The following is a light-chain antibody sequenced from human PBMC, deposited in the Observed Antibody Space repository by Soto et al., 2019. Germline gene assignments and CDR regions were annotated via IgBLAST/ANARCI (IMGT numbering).Light chain of an antibody. CDR3: QQRANWPLT. J-gene: IGKJ4*01. CDR2: GAS. V-gene: IGKV1-6*01. CDR1: QDVRNR. Sequence: AIQVTQSPTSLSASVVDRXXXTXXTSQDVRNRLGWYQQKPGKAPKLLIYGASSLQGGVSSRFSGSGFGTDFTLTISSLEPEDFVVYYCQQRANWPLTFGGGTKVDIK.